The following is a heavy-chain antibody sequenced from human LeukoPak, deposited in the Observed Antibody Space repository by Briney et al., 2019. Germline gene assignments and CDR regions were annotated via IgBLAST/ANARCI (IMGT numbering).Heavy chain of an antibody. CDR2: IYYSGST. J-gene: IGHJ4*02. V-gene: IGHV4-31*03. CDR1: GGSISSVGYC. D-gene: IGHD2-2*01. Sequence: SQTLSLTCTVSGGSISSVGYCWSWIRQHPGKGLEWIGYIYYSGSTSYNPYLKSRVTISVDTSKNQFSLKLSSVTAADTAVYYCARGGSPYCSSTSCYVFGYWGQGTLVTVSS. CDR3: ARGGSPYCSSTSCYVFGY.